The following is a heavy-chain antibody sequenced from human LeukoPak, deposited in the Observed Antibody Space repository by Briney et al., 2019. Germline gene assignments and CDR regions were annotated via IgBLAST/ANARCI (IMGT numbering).Heavy chain of an antibody. CDR2: IYNSGST. Sequence: SETLSLTCTVSGGSINSYYWTWIRQPPGKGLEWIGYIYNSGSTKYNPSLKSRVTMSVDTSKNQFSLKLSSVTAADTAVYYCARGLVVPAATSYYYYYMDVWGKGTTVTVSS. J-gene: IGHJ6*03. CDR1: GGSINSYY. CDR3: ARGLVVPAATSYYYYYMDV. V-gene: IGHV4-59*12. D-gene: IGHD2-2*01.